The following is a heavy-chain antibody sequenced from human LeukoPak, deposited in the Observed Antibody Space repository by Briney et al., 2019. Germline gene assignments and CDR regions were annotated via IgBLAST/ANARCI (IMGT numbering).Heavy chain of an antibody. J-gene: IGHJ5*02. D-gene: IGHD4-23*01. Sequence: SETLSLTCTVSGGSISSYYWSWIRQPPGKGLEWIGYIYYSGSTNYNPSLKSRVTISVDTSKNQFSLKLSSVTAADTAVYHCARDLSLGGWFDPWGQGTLVTVSS. V-gene: IGHV4-59*01. CDR1: GGSISSYY. CDR3: ARDLSLGGWFDP. CDR2: IYYSGST.